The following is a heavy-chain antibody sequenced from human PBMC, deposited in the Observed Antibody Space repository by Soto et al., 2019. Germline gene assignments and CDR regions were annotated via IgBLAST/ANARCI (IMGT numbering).Heavy chain of an antibody. CDR2: VNWNGVNK. Sequence: EVQLVEAGGGLEQPGRSLRLSCTVSGFMFEDFAMHWVRQAPGQGLEWVPGVNWNGVNKGYAESVLGRFTISRDNAKKSLYLDMNYLRPEDTALYFCAKDVDRLGELWGYFQSWGQGTMVTVSS. CDR1: GFMFEDFA. J-gene: IGHJ1*01. CDR3: AKDVDRLGELWGYFQS. V-gene: IGHV3-9*01. D-gene: IGHD3-16*01.